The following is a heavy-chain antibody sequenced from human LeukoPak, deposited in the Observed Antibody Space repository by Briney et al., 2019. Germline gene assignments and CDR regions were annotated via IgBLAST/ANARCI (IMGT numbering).Heavy chain of an antibody. Sequence: GGSLRLSCAASGFTFSSYSMNWVRQASGKGLEWVSSISSSSSYIYYADSVEGRFTISRDNAQNSLYLQMNSLRAEDTAVYYCVRTPPAFDIWGQGTMVTVSS. CDR2: ISSSSSYI. CDR3: VRTPPAFDI. D-gene: IGHD2-15*01. CDR1: GFTFSSYS. J-gene: IGHJ3*02. V-gene: IGHV3-21*01.